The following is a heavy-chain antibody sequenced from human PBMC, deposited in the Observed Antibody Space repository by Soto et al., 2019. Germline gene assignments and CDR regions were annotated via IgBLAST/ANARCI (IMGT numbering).Heavy chain of an antibody. Sequence: QVQLVQSGAEVKKPGSSVKVSCKASGGTFSSYAISWVRQAPGQGLEWMGGTIPIFGTANYAQKFQGRVTIPAGDSTSTADKSLSSLRSEDTAVYYFATHGLPSYYYYGMDVWGQGTTVTVSS. J-gene: IGHJ6*02. CDR2: TIPIFGTA. CDR3: ATHGLPSYYYYGMDV. V-gene: IGHV1-69*12. CDR1: GGTFSSYA. D-gene: IGHD5-18*01.